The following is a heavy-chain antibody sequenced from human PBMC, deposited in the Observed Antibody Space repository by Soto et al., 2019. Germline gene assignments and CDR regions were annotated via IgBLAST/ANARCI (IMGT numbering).Heavy chain of an antibody. CDR1: GYTFTSYH. CDR2: ISAYNGNT. J-gene: IGHJ4*02. V-gene: IGHV1-18*01. Sequence: QVQLVQSGAEVKKPGASVKVSCKASGYTFTSYHISWVRQAPGQGLEWMGWISAYNGNTNYAQKPQGRVTMTTDTSTCTNYMVLMNLIFDDTAVYYCARVAPPSEYRVQGTLVNLSS. CDR3: ARVAPPSEY.